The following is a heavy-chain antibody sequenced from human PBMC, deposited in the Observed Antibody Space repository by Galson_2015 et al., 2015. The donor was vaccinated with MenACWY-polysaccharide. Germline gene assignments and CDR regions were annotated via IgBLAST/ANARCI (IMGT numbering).Heavy chain of an antibody. D-gene: IGHD5-18*01. J-gene: IGHJ4*02. Sequence: SLRLSCAASALTFSSYWMSWVRQAPGKGLEWVANINLDGRDKYYVDSVRGRFTISRDNARNSLYLQMNSLRVEDTAVYYCARQRGYSYGHNDYWGQGTLVTVSS. V-gene: IGHV3-7*01. CDR3: ARQRGYSYGHNDY. CDR1: ALTFSSYW. CDR2: INLDGRDK.